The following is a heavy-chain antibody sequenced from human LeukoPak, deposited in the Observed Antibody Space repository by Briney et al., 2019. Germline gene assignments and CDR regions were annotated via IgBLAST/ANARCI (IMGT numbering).Heavy chain of an antibody. J-gene: IGHJ5*02. V-gene: IGHV4-4*02. CDR2: IYHSGST. CDR1: GGSISSSNW. D-gene: IGHD6-13*01. CDR3: ARRPGIAAALNWFDP. Sequence: SETLSLTCAVSGGSISSSNWWSWVRQPPGKGLEWIGEIYHSGSTNYNPSLKSRVTISVDKSKNQFSLKLSSVTAADTAVYYCARRPGIAAALNWFDPWGQGTLVTVSS.